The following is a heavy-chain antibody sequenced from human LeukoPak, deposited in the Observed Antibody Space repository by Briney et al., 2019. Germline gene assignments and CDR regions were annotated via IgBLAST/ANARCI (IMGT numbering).Heavy chain of an antibody. CDR3: ARDLMGIAYRGAFYY. D-gene: IGHD6-13*01. Sequence: GGSLRLSCAASGFTFNTYGMTWVRQAPGKGLEWVSAITSSGGSTYYGDSVKGRFTISRDNSRNTLYLQMNSLRVDDTAVYYCARDLMGIAYRGAFYYWGQGTLVTVSS. J-gene: IGHJ4*02. CDR1: GFTFNTYG. V-gene: IGHV3-23*01. CDR2: ITSSGGST.